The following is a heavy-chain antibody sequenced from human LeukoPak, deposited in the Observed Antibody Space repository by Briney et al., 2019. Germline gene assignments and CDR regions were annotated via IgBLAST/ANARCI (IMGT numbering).Heavy chain of an antibody. D-gene: IGHD2-15*01. J-gene: IGHJ3*02. CDR2: ISDSSI. CDR3: AREVVVVVSAQDHHAFDI. Sequence: TSETLSLTCTVSGGSISSSSYYWGWVRQAPGRGLEWVSYISDSSIYYADSVKGRFTISRDNAKNSLYLQMNSLRAEDTAMYYCAREVVVVVSAQDHHAFDIWGQGTMVTVSS. V-gene: IGHV3-69-1*01. CDR1: GGSISSSSYY.